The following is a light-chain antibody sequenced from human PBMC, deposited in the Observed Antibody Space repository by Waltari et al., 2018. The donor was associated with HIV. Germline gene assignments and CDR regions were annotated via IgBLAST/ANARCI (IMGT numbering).Light chain of an antibody. Sequence: QPALTQPPSASGSPGPSLTIPCAGTTSDVGSYNYVPWYQQHPGKAPKHIIYAVTKRPSGVPDRFSGSQSGNAASLTVSGLQTEDEAVYYCSSYAGSNTLIFGGGT. CDR2: AVT. CDR3: SSYAGSNTLI. CDR1: TSDVGSYNY. V-gene: IGLV2-8*01. J-gene: IGLJ2*01.